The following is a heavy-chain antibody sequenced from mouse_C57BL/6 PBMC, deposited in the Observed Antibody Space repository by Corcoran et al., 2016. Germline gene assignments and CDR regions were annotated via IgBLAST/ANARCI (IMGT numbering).Heavy chain of an antibody. CDR1: GYTFTDYY. CDR3: ARSGVYPGEFFV. Sequence: VQLQQSGPVLVKPGASVKMSCKASGYTFTDYYMNWVKQSHGKSLEWIGWIYPGSGNTKYNEKFKGKATLTADTSSSTAYMQLSSLTSEDSAVYYCARSGVYPGEFFVWGTGTTVTVSS. V-gene: IGHV1-66*01. J-gene: IGHJ1*03. CDR2: IYPGSGNT.